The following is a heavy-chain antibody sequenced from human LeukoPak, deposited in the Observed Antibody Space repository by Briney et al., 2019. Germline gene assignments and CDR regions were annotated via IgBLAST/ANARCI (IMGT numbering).Heavy chain of an antibody. D-gene: IGHD2-2*02. CDR2: IYYSGST. CDR3: AREVPAAIQLGNNWFDP. J-gene: IGHJ5*02. V-gene: IGHV4-59*01. CDR1: GGSISSYY. Sequence: SETLSLTCTVSGGSISSYYWSWIRQPPGKGLEWIGYIYYSGSTNYSPSLKSRVTISVDTSKNQFSLKLSSVTAADTAVYYCAREVPAAIQLGNNWFDPWGQGTLVTVSS.